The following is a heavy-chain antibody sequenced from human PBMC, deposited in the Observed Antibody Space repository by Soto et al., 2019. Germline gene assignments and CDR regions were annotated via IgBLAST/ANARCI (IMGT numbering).Heavy chain of an antibody. V-gene: IGHV3-7*03. Sequence: PGGSLRLSCAASGFTFSSCWMSWVRQAPGKGLEWVANIKQDGSEKYYVDSVKGRFTISRDNAKNSLYLQMNSLRAEDTAVYYCAAGGDYYDSSFDIWGQGTMVTVSS. CDR1: GFTFSSCW. CDR2: IKQDGSEK. J-gene: IGHJ3*02. CDR3: AAGGDYYDSSFDI. D-gene: IGHD3-22*01.